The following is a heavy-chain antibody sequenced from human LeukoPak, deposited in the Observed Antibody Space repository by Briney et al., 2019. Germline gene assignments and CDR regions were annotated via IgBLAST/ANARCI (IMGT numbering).Heavy chain of an antibody. CDR2: IYYSGNT. Sequence: SETLSLTCTVSGGSISSSSYYWGWIRQPPGRGLEWIGSIYYSGNTYYNPSLKSRVTISVDTSKNQFSLKLNSVTAADTAVYYCARQNDVWGSYRYTFDCWGQGTLVTVSS. CDR1: GGSISSSSYY. CDR3: ARQNDVWGSYRYTFDC. V-gene: IGHV4-39*01. D-gene: IGHD3-16*02. J-gene: IGHJ4*02.